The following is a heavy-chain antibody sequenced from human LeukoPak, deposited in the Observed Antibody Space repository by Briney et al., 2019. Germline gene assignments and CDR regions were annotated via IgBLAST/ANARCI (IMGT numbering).Heavy chain of an antibody. Sequence: SETLSLTCAVYGGSFSGYPRSWIRQPPGKRLEWIGEINHSGSTNYNPSLKRRVTISVDTSKNQFSLKLSSVTAADTAVYFCARVGYSYVINDWSRTGLGAYPTKYYYHMDVWGKGTTVTVSS. CDR1: GGSFSGYP. CDR3: ARVGYSYVINDWSRTGLGAYPTKYYYHMDV. J-gene: IGHJ6*03. CDR2: INHSGST. V-gene: IGHV4-34*01. D-gene: IGHD5-18*01.